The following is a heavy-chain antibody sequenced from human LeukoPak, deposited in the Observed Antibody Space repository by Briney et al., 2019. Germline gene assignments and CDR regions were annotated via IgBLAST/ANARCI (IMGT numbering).Heavy chain of an antibody. Sequence: ASVKVSCKASGYTFTNYGISWVRQAPGQGLEWMGWISAYNGNTNYAQKLQGRVTMTTDTSTSTAYMELRSLRSDDTAVYYCARDPDSGSYHAFDYWGQGTLVTVSS. D-gene: IGHD1-26*01. V-gene: IGHV1-18*01. CDR3: ARDPDSGSYHAFDY. J-gene: IGHJ4*02. CDR2: ISAYNGNT. CDR1: GYTFTNYG.